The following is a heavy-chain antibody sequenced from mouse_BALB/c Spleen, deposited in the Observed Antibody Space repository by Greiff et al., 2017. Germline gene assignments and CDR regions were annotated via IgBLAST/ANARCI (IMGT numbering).Heavy chain of an antibody. V-gene: IGHV1S34*01. Sequence: LVKTGASVKISCKASGYSFTGYYMHWVKQSHGKSLEWIGYISCYNGATSYNQKFKGKATLTADTSSSTAYMQLSSLTSEDSAVYFCARGRDYAMDYWGQGTSVTVSS. CDR3: ARGRDYAMDY. CDR2: ISCYNGAT. CDR1: GYSFTGYY. J-gene: IGHJ4*01.